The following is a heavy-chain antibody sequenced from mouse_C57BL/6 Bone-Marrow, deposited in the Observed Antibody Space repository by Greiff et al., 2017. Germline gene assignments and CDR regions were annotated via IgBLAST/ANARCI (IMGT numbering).Heavy chain of an antibody. CDR3: TTGLRLRLDY. CDR1: GFNIKDDY. J-gene: IGHJ2*01. D-gene: IGHD3-2*02. V-gene: IGHV14-4*01. Sequence: VQLQQSGAELVRPGASVKLSCTASGFNIKDDYMHWVKQRPEQGLEWIGWIDPENGDTEYASKFQGKATITANTTSNTAYLQLSSLTSEDTAVYYGTTGLRLRLDYWGQGTTLTVAS. CDR2: IDPENGDT.